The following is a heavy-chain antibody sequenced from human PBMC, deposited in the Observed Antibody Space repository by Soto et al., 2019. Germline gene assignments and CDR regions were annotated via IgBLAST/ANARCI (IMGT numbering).Heavy chain of an antibody. CDR3: ARRELWLVPPYYYYYGMDV. CDR2: INPSGGST. D-gene: IGHD6-19*01. Sequence: ASVKVSCKASGYTFTSYYMHWVRQAPGQGLEWMGIINPSGGSTSYAQKFQGRVTMTRDTSTSTVYMELSSLRSEDTAVYYCARRELWLVPPYYYYYGMDVWGQGTTVTVS. CDR1: GYTFTSYY. V-gene: IGHV1-46*01. J-gene: IGHJ6*02.